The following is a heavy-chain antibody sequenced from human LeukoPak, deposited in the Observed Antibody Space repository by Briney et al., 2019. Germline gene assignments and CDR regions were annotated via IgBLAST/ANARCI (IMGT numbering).Heavy chain of an antibody. J-gene: IGHJ4*02. CDR2: ITPDGSGT. CDR1: GFNFDNYD. CDR3: ARGVVVIATSGNDY. Sequence: GTSLRLSCAASGFNFDNYDVHWVRQAPGEGLVWLSGITPDGSGTRYVDSVKGRFTISRDNAKNTLYLQMNSLRTEDTAVYYCARGVVVIATSGNDYWGQGTLVTVSS. D-gene: IGHD3-16*02. V-gene: IGHV3-74*01.